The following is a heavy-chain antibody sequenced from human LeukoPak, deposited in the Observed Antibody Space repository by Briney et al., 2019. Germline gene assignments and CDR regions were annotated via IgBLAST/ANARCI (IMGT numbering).Heavy chain of an antibody. CDR2: IYHSGST. CDR1: GYSISSGYY. J-gene: IGHJ5*02. D-gene: IGHD3-3*01. Sequence: SETLSLTCAVSGYSISSGYYWGWIRQPPGKGLEWIGSIYHSGSTYYNPSLKSRVTISVDTSKNQFPLKLSSVTAADTAVYYCARHADYDFWSGYSAGNGDWFDPWGQGTLVTVSS. CDR3: ARHADYDFWSGYSAGNGDWFDP. V-gene: IGHV4-38-2*01.